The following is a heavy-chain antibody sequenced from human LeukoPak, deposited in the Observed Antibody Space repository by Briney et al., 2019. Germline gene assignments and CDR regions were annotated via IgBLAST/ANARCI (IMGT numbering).Heavy chain of an antibody. V-gene: IGHV3-23*01. D-gene: IGHD2-15*01. CDR3: ANYQVKDLAGD. J-gene: IGHJ4*02. CDR1: GFTFSSYA. CDR2: ISGSGGST. Sequence: GGSLRLSCAASGFTFSSYAMSWVRQAPGKGLKWVSAISGSGGSTYYADSVKGRFTISRDNSKNTLYLQMNSLRAEDTAVYYCANYQVKDLAGDWGQGTLVTVSS.